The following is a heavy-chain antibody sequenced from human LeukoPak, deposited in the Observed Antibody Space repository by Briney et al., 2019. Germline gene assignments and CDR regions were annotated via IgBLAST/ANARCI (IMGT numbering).Heavy chain of an antibody. CDR2: MSPNSGDT. J-gene: IGHJ4*02. V-gene: IGHV1-8*01. Sequence: ASVKVSCKASGYTFTSYDFNRVRQATGQRPEWMGWMSPNSGDTGYAQKFQDRVTMTRNTSISTACMELSSLRSDDTAVYYCARGPPNWGYDYWGPGTLVTVSS. CDR1: GYTFTSYD. D-gene: IGHD7-27*01. CDR3: ARGPPNWGYDY.